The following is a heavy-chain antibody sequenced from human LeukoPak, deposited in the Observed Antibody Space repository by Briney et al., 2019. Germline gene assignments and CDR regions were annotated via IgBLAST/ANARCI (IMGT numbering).Heavy chain of an antibody. CDR2: IYYSGST. D-gene: IGHD6-19*01. V-gene: IGHV4-61*01. CDR1: GGSVSSGSYY. Sequence: SETLSLTCTVSGGSVSSGSYYWSWIRQPPGKGLEWIGYIYYSGSTNYNPSLKSRVTISVDTSKNQFSLKLSSVTAADTAVYYCARYPGYSSGWSNLYWYLDLWGRGTLVTVSS. J-gene: IGHJ2*01. CDR3: ARYPGYSSGWSNLYWYLDL.